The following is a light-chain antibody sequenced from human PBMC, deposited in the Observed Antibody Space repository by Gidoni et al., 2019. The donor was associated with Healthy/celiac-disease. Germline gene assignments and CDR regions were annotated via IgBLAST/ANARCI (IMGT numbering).Light chain of an antibody. V-gene: IGKV1-39*01. CDR1: QSISSY. CDR3: QQSYXTXT. Sequence: DIQMTQSPSSLSASVGDRVTITCRASQSISSYLNWYQQKPGKAPKLLIYAASSLQSGVPSRFSGSGSGTDFTLTISSLQPEDFATYYCQQSYXTXTFGQGTKVEIK. CDR2: AAS. J-gene: IGKJ1*01.